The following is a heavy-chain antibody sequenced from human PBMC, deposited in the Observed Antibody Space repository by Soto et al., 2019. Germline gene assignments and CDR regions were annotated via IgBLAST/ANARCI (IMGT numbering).Heavy chain of an antibody. Sequence: VGSLRLPCAASGFTFSSYAMSWVRQAPGKGLEWVSAISGSGGSTYYADSVKGRFTISRDNSKNTLYLQMNSLRAEDTAVYYCAKVYCSGGSCYSVFYYFDYWGQGTLVTVSS. CDR2: ISGSGGST. CDR1: GFTFSSYA. J-gene: IGHJ4*02. V-gene: IGHV3-23*01. CDR3: AKVYCSGGSCYSVFYYFDY. D-gene: IGHD2-15*01.